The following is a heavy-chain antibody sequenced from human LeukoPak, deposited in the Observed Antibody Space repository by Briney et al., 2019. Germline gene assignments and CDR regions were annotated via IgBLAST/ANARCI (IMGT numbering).Heavy chain of an antibody. CDR1: GFTFSSYS. J-gene: IGHJ3*02. CDR3: ALASYNAFDI. V-gene: IGHV3-48*04. CDR2: ISSSGSTI. D-gene: IGHD2-2*02. Sequence: GGSLRLSCAASGFTFSSYSMNWVCQAPGKGLEWVSYISSSGSTIYYADSVKGRFTISRDNAKSSLYLQMNSLRAEDTAVYYCALASYNAFDIWGQGTMVTVSS.